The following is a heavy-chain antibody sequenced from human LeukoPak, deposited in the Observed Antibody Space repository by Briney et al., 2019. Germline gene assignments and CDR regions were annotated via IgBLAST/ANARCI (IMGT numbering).Heavy chain of an antibody. V-gene: IGHV1-3*01. Sequence: ASVKVSCKASGYTFTSYAMHWVRQAPGQRLEWMGWINAGNGNTKYSQKFQGRVTMTTDTSTSTAYMELRSLRSDDTAVYYCARVPPIPPVTDFDYWGQGTLVIVSS. J-gene: IGHJ4*02. CDR2: INAGNGNT. CDR1: GYTFTSYA. D-gene: IGHD2-21*01. CDR3: ARVPPIPPVTDFDY.